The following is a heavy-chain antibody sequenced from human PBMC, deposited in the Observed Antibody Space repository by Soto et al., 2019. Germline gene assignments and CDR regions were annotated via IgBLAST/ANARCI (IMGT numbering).Heavy chain of an antibody. J-gene: IGHJ4*02. D-gene: IGHD5-18*01. CDR1: GGSFSGYY. Sequence: LSLTCAVYGGSFSGYYWSWIRQPPGKGLEWIGEINHSGSTDYNPSLKSRVTISVDTSKNQFSLKLSSVTAADTAVYYCARGGWYSYVSVYFDYWGQGTLVTVSS. V-gene: IGHV4-34*01. CDR2: INHSGST. CDR3: ARGGWYSYVSVYFDY.